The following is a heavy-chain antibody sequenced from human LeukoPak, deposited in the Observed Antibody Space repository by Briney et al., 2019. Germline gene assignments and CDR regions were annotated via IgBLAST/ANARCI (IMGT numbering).Heavy chain of an antibody. CDR1: GASISSYY. CDR2: IYTSVST. D-gene: IGHD2-15*01. J-gene: IGHJ5*02. CDR3: AREWWDYNWFDP. Sequence: SETLSLTCTVSGASISSYYCSWIRRPAGKGLEWIGRIYTSVSTNYNPSLKSRFTMSVDTSKNQFSRKLSSLTAADTAVYYCAREWWDYNWFDPWGQGTLVTVSS. V-gene: IGHV4-4*07.